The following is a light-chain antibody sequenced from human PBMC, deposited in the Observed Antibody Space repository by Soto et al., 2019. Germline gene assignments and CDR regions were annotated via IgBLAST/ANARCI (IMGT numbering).Light chain of an antibody. CDR1: QSISSW. J-gene: IGKJ4*01. Sequence: DIQMTQSPSTLSASVGDRVTITCRASQSISSWLAWYRQKPGKAPKLLIYKASSLESGVPSRFSGSGSGTECTLTISSLQPDDFATYYCQQYNSYPLTFGGGTKVEIK. CDR3: QQYNSYPLT. V-gene: IGKV1-5*03. CDR2: KAS.